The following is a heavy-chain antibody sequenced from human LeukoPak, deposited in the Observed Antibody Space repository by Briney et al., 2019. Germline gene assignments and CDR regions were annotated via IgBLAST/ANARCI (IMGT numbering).Heavy chain of an antibody. CDR3: ARGKDYYDSSGYGAHLDWFDP. J-gene: IGHJ5*02. Sequence: SETLSLTCAVYGGSFSGYYWSWIRQPPGKGLEWIGEINHSGSTNYNPSLKSRVTISVDTSKNQFSLKLSSVTAADTAVYYCARGKDYYDSSGYGAHLDWFDPWGRGTLVTVSS. V-gene: IGHV4-34*01. D-gene: IGHD3-22*01. CDR1: GGSFSGYY. CDR2: INHSGST.